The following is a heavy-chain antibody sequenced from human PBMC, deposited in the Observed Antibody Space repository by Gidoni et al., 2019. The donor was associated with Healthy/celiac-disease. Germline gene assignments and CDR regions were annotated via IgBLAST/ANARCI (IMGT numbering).Heavy chain of an antibody. CDR3: AKTSVAGTYYYYGMDV. CDR2: ISGSGGST. V-gene: IGHV3-23*01. J-gene: IGHJ6*02. D-gene: IGHD6-19*01. Sequence: EVQLLESGGGLVQPGGSLRLSCAASGFTFRSYAMSWVRQAPGKGLEWVSAISGSGGSTYYADSVKGRFTISRDNSKNTLYLQMNSLRAEDTAVYYCAKTSVAGTYYYYGMDVWGQGTTVTVSS. CDR1: GFTFRSYA.